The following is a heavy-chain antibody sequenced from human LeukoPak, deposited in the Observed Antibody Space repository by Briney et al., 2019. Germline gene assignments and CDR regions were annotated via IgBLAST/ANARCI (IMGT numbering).Heavy chain of an antibody. D-gene: IGHD2-15*01. CDR3: ATPGLRNCSGGSCYYFDY. J-gene: IGHJ4*02. CDR1: GGSIRSSSYY. Sequence: ESGPTLVKPSETLSLTCTVSGGSIRSSSYYWGWIRQPPGKGLEWLGSLYYSGSTYYNPSLKSRATISVDTSKNQFSLRLNSLTAADTAVYYCATPGLRNCSGGSCYYFDYWGQGALVTVSS. V-gene: IGHV4-39*01. CDR2: LYYSGST.